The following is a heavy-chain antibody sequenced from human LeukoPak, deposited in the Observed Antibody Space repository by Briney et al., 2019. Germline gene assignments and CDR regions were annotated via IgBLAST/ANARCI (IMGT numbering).Heavy chain of an antibody. CDR3: ARRYSDYAETALDY. CDR2: INPSGDST. CDR1: GYTFITYY. Sequence: ASVKVSCKASGYTFITYYIHWVRQAPGQGLEWMGIINPSGDSTTYAQKFQGRVTMTRDTSTSTVYMELSSLTPEDTAVYYCARRYSDYAETALDYWGQGTLVTVSS. D-gene: IGHD5-12*01. V-gene: IGHV1-46*01. J-gene: IGHJ4*02.